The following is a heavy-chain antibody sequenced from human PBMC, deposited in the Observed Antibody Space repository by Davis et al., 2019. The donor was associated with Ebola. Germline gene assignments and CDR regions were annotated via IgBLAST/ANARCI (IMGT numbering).Heavy chain of an antibody. J-gene: IGHJ6*02. D-gene: IGHD3-22*01. Sequence: SVKVSCKASGGTFSSYAISWVRQAPGQGLEWMGGIIPIFGTANYAQKFQGRVTITADESTSTAYMELSSLRSEDTAVYYCARDPHYYDSSGYYYVLNYYYGMDVWGQGTTVTVSS. CDR1: GGTFSSYA. V-gene: IGHV1-69*13. CDR2: IIPIFGTA. CDR3: ARDPHYYDSSGYYYVLNYYYGMDV.